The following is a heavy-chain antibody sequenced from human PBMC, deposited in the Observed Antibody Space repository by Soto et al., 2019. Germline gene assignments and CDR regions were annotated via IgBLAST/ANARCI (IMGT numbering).Heavy chain of an antibody. Sequence: GGSLRLSCAASGFTFSNAWMNWVRQAPGKGLEWVGRIKSKTDGGKTDYAAPVKGRFTISRDDSKITLYLQMNSLNTADTAVYYCTTDDYLITMVRGVMVNYWGQGTLVTVSS. V-gene: IGHV3-15*07. D-gene: IGHD3-10*01. CDR2: IKSKTDGGKT. CDR3: TTDDYLITMVRGVMVNY. J-gene: IGHJ4*02. CDR1: GFTFSNAW.